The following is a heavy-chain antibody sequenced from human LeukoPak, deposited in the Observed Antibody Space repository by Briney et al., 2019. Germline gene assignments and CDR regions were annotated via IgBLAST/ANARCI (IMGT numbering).Heavy chain of an antibody. Sequence: HPGGSLRLSCAASGYTFSSHGLTWVRQAPGKGLEWVSTINGAGTNTYYAETVKGRFTISRDNSKNTLYLQMHSLRAEDTAIYYCAKVSVCYGCCLDYWGQGTLVTVS. CDR1: GYTFSSHG. D-gene: IGHD3-16*01. J-gene: IGHJ4*02. V-gene: IGHV3-23*01. CDR3: AKVSVCYGCCLDY. CDR2: INGAGTNT.